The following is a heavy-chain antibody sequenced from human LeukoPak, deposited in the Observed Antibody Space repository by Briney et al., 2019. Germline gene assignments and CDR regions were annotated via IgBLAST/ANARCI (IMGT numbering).Heavy chain of an antibody. Sequence: ASVKVSCKASGYTFTTYAITWVRQAPGQGLEWMGWISTYSGNTNYAQKLQGRVTMTTDTSTSTAYMELRSLRSDDTAVYYCARGNIPAPLDHWGQGTLVTVSS. D-gene: IGHD2-2*01. CDR3: ARGNIPAPLDH. CDR2: ISTYSGNT. V-gene: IGHV1-18*01. J-gene: IGHJ4*02. CDR1: GYTFTTYA.